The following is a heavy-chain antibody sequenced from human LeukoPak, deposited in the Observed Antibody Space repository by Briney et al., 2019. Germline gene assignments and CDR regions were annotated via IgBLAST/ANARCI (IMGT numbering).Heavy chain of an antibody. CDR1: GYTFTRYA. J-gene: IGHJ4*02. V-gene: IGHV1-69*05. CDR2: IIPIFGTA. CDR3: ARDLRVVPLRRIVGAIGY. Sequence: GASVKVACKASGYTFTRYAINWVRQAPGQGLEWMGGIIPIFGTANYAQKFQGRVTITTDESTSTAYMELSSLRSEDTAVYYCARDLRVVPLRRIVGAIGYWGQGTLVTVSS. D-gene: IGHD1-26*01.